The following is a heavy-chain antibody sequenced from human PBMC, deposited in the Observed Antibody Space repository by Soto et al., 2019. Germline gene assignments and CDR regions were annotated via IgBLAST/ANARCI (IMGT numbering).Heavy chain of an antibody. CDR3: AKAVRDIVVVPAAYNWFDP. Sequence: GGSLRLSCAASGFTFTTYAMSWVRQAPGKGLEWVSAISGSGKSTYYADSVKGRFTISRDNSKNTLYLQMNSLRAEDTAVYYCAKAVRDIVVVPAAYNWFDPWGQGTLVTVSS. CDR2: ISGSGKST. J-gene: IGHJ5*02. V-gene: IGHV3-23*01. CDR1: GFTFTTYA. D-gene: IGHD2-2*01.